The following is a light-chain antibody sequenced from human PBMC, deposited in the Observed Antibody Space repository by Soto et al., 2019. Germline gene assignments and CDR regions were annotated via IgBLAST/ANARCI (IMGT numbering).Light chain of an antibody. V-gene: IGLV2-8*01. CDR3: QVWDTSPDHVI. Sequence: QSALTQPPSASGSPGQSVTISCTGTSNDVGGYNYVSWYQQHPGKAPKLMIYEVSKRPSGVPDRFSGSKSGNTATLTITRVEAGDEADYYCQVWDTSPDHVIFGGGTKVTVL. CDR1: SNDVGGYNY. CDR2: EVS. J-gene: IGLJ2*01.